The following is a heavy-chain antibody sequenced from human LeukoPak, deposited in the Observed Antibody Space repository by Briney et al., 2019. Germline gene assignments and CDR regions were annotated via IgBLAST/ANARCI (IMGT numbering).Heavy chain of an antibody. CDR2: IYYSGST. V-gene: IGHV4-30-4*08. Sequence: PSETLSLTCTVSGGSISVGTYYWSWIRQPPGKGLEWIGYIYYSGSTYYHPSFKSRVSISVDTSKNQFSLKLSSVTAADTAVYYCARDRDGYNLDAFDIWGQGTMVTVSS. D-gene: IGHD5-24*01. CDR1: GGSISVGTYY. CDR3: ARDRDGYNLDAFDI. J-gene: IGHJ3*02.